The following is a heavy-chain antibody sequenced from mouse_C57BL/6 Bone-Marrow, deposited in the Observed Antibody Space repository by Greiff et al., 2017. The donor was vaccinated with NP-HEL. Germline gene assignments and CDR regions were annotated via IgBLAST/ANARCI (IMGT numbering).Heavy chain of an antibody. CDR3: APDSSGYVPWFAY. V-gene: IGHV1-53*01. D-gene: IGHD3-2*02. CDR2: INPSNGGT. Sequence: VQLQQSGTELVKPGASVKLSCKASGYTFTSYWMHWVKQRPGQGLEWIGNINPSNGGTNYNEKFKSKATLTVDKSSSTAYMQLSSLTSEDSAVYYCAPDSSGYVPWFAYWGQGTLVTVSA. CDR1: GYTFTSYW. J-gene: IGHJ3*01.